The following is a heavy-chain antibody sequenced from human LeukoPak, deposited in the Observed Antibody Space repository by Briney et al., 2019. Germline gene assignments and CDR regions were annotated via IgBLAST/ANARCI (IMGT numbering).Heavy chain of an antibody. V-gene: IGHV3-21*01. CDR2: ISGSSSHI. Sequence: GGSLRLSCAASGFTFSSYAMSWVRQAPGKGLEWVSSISGSSSHIYYADSVKGRFTISRDNAKNSLYLQMNSLRAEDTAVYYCAKEGEYSYGRPLDYWGQGTLVTVSS. CDR3: AKEGEYSYGRPLDY. J-gene: IGHJ4*02. CDR1: GFTFSSYA. D-gene: IGHD5-18*01.